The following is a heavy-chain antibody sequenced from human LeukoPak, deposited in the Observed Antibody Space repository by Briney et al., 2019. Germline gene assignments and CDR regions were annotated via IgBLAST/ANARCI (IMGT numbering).Heavy chain of an antibody. V-gene: IGHV4-31*03. J-gene: IGHJ5*02. CDR2: IYYSGST. CDR3: ARMYCSSTSCYRDENWFDP. CDR1: GGSISSGGYS. Sequence: SETLSLTCTVSGGSISSGGYSWSWIRQHPGKGLEWIGYIYYSGSTYYNPSLKSRVTISVDTSKNQFSLKLSSVTAADTAVYYCARMYCSSTSCYRDENWFDPWGQGTLVTVSS. D-gene: IGHD2-2*01.